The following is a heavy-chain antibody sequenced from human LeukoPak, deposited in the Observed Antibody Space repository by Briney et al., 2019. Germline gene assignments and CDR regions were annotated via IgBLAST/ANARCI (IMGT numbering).Heavy chain of an antibody. J-gene: IGHJ4*02. Sequence: GGSLRLTCVASGISFSSYWMAWVRQAPGKGLEWVANIKYDGTHKFYADSVKGRFTISRDNAKNSLFLEMNSLRADDTAVYFCASSHDSSGNDWGQGTLVTVSS. CDR2: IKYDGTHK. CDR1: GISFSSYW. V-gene: IGHV3-7*01. CDR3: ASSHDSSGND. D-gene: IGHD3-22*01.